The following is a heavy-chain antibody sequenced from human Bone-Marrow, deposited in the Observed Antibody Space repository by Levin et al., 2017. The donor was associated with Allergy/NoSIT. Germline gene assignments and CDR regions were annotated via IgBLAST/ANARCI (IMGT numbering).Heavy chain of an antibody. CDR3: AREFFWVRGSGYYTEYYYYYGMDV. J-gene: IGHJ6*02. CDR1: GFTFSSYG. CDR2: IWYDGSNK. D-gene: IGHD3-3*01. V-gene: IGHV3-33*01. Sequence: PGGSLRLSCAASGFTFSSYGMHWVRQAPGKGLEWVAVIWYDGSNKYYADSVKGRFTISRDNSKNTLYLQMNSLRAEDTAVYYCAREFFWVRGSGYYTEYYYYYGMDVWGQGTTVTVSS.